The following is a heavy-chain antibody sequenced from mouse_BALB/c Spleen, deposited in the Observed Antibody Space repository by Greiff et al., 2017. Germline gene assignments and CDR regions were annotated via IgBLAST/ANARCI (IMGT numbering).Heavy chain of an antibody. CDR2: IYPGSGNT. D-gene: IGHD2-4*01. Sequence: QVQLQQSGAELARPGASVKLSCKASGYTFTDYYINWVKQRTGQGLEWIGEIYPGSGNTYYNEKFKGKATLTADKSSSTAYMQLSSLTSEDSAVYFCAVYYDYVGDYWGQGTSVTVSS. V-gene: IGHV1-77*01. CDR1: GYTFTDYY. CDR3: AVYYDYVGDY. J-gene: IGHJ4*01.